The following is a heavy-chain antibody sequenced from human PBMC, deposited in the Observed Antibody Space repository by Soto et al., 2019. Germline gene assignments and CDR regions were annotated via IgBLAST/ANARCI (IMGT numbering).Heavy chain of an antibody. Sequence: PSETLSLTCTVSGGSISSYYWSWIRQPPGKGLEWIGYIYYSGSTNYNPSLKSRVTISVDTSKNQFSLKLSSVTAADTAVYYCARLPDDMSSSPFDYWGQGTLVTVSS. J-gene: IGHJ4*02. D-gene: IGHD6-13*01. CDR2: IYYSGST. CDR1: GGSISSYY. V-gene: IGHV4-59*01. CDR3: ARLPDDMSSSPFDY.